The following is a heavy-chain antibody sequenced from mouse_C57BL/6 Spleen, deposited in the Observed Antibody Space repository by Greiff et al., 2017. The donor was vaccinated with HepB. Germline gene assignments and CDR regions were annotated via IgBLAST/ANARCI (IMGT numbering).Heavy chain of an antibody. CDR2: FYPGSGSI. CDR3: ARHEEAYYSKTWLAY. Sequence: VQLQQSGAELVKPGASVKLSCKASGYSFTEYTIHWVKQRTGQGLEWIGWFYPGSGSIKYNEKFKDKATWTADKSYSTVYMELSRLTSEDSAVYFCARHEEAYYSKTWLAYWGQGTLVTVSA. V-gene: IGHV1-62-2*01. CDR1: GYSFTEYT. J-gene: IGHJ3*01. D-gene: IGHD2-5*01.